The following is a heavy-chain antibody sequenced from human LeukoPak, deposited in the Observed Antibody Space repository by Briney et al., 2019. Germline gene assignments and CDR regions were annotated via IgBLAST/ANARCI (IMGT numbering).Heavy chain of an antibody. CDR3: ASSPERYSYGRELYYFDY. Sequence: NPSETLSLTCAVYGGSFSGYYWSWIRQPPGKGLEWIGEINHSGSTNYNPSLKSRVTISVDTSKNQFSRKLSSVTAADTAVYYCASSPERYSYGRELYYFDYWGQGTLVTVSS. CDR2: INHSGST. D-gene: IGHD5-18*01. CDR1: GGSFSGYY. J-gene: IGHJ4*02. V-gene: IGHV4-34*01.